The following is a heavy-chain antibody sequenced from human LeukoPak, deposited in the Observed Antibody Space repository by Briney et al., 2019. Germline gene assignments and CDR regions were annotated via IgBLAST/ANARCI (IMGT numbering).Heavy chain of an antibody. D-gene: IGHD6-6*01. CDR1: GITFSNYG. CDR3: ARGGNIAARRLSDYFDY. V-gene: IGHV3-30*02. CDR2: IRHEGNDK. J-gene: IGHJ4*02. Sequence: QTGGSLRLSCAASGITFSNYGMHWVRQAPDKGLEWVAFIRHEGNDKYYSDSVKGRFTISRDNSKNTLYLQMDNLRAEDTAVYYCARGGNIAARRLSDYFDYWGQGTLVTVSS.